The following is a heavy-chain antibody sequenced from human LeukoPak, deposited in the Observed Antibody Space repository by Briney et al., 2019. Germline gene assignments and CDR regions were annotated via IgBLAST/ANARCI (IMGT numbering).Heavy chain of an antibody. CDR3: AGAGVPVAGTGWFDP. CDR1: GGSISSSNW. J-gene: IGHJ5*02. V-gene: IGHV4-4*02. CDR2: IYHSGST. D-gene: IGHD6-19*01. Sequence: SETLSLTCAVSGGSISSSNWWSWVRQPPGKGLEWIGEIYHSGSTNYMPSLKSRVTISVDKSKNQFSLKLSSVTAADTAVYYCAGAGVPVAGTGWFDPWGQGTLVTVSS.